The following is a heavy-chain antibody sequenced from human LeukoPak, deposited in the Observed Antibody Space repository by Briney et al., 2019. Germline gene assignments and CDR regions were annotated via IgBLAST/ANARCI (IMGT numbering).Heavy chain of an antibody. D-gene: IGHD4-23*01. V-gene: IGHV3-30*03. CDR1: GFTFSNYG. Sequence: GKSLRLSCAASGFTFSNYGIHWVRQAPGKGLEWVAVISFDGSKKYYADSVKGRFSTSRDNSKNTLYLQMNSLRPEDTAVYYCATTSNSYLTLDNWGQGTLVTVSS. J-gene: IGHJ4*02. CDR3: ATTSNSYLTLDN. CDR2: ISFDGSKK.